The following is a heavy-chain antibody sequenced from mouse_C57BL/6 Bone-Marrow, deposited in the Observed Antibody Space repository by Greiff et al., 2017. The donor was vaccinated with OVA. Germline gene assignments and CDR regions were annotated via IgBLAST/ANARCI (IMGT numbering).Heavy chain of an antibody. Sequence: QVQLQQPGAELVKPGASVKLSCKASGYTFTSYWMQWVKQRPGQGLEWIGEIDPSDSYTNYNRKFKGKATLTVDTSSSTAYMQLSSLTSEDSAVYYCVRHYYGSNWYFDVWGTGTTVTVSS. D-gene: IGHD1-1*01. CDR2: IDPSDSYT. V-gene: IGHV1-50*01. CDR3: VRHYYGSNWYFDV. CDR1: GYTFTSYW. J-gene: IGHJ1*03.